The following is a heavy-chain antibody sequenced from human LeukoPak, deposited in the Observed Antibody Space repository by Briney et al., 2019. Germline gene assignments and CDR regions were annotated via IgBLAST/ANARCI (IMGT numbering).Heavy chain of an antibody. CDR2: IWYDGSNK. CDR1: GFTFSSYG. Sequence: GRSLRLSCAASGFTFSSYGMHWVRQAPGKGLEWVAVIWYDGSNKYYADSVKGRFTISRDNSKNTLYLQMNSLRAEDTAVYYCARGYCSSTSCYTNAKPHYMDVWGKGTTVTVSS. CDR3: ARGYCSSTSCYTNAKPHYMDV. V-gene: IGHV3-33*01. J-gene: IGHJ6*03. D-gene: IGHD2-2*02.